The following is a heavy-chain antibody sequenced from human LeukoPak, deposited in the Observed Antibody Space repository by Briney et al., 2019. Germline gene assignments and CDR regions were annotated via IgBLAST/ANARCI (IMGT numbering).Heavy chain of an antibody. J-gene: IGHJ4*02. Sequence: ASVKVSCKASGYTFTGYYMHWVRQAPGQGLEWMGWINPNSGGTNYAQKFQGRVTMTRDTSISTAYMELSRLRSDDTAVYYCARDRGVAPQLWTDLDHWGQGTLVTVSS. V-gene: IGHV1-2*02. CDR2: INPNSGGT. CDR1: GYTFTGYY. D-gene: IGHD5-18*01. CDR3: ARDRGVAPQLWTDLDH.